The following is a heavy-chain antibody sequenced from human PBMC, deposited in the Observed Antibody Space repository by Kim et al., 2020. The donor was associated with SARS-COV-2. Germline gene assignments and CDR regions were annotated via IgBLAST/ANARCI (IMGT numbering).Heavy chain of an antibody. V-gene: IGHV4-59*01. Sequence: SETLSLTCTVSGGSISDSYWSWIRQPPGKGLEWIGYIHYTGSTNYNPSLKSRVTISIDASKNQFSLKLSSVTAADTAVYYCVRWKALSRGYYFDYWGQGTLVTVSS. D-gene: IGHD6-19*01. CDR1: GGSISDSY. CDR2: IHYTGST. J-gene: IGHJ4*02. CDR3: VRWKALSRGYYFDY.